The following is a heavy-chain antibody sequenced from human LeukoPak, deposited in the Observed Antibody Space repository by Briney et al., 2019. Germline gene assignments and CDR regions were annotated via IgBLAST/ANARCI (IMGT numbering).Heavy chain of an antibody. CDR2: IIPIFGTA. CDR1: RGTFSSYA. Sequence: ASVKVSCKACRGTFSSYAISWVRQAPGQGLEWMGGIIPIFGTANYAQKFQGRVTITADESTSTAYMELSSLRSEDTAVYYCARGNYDILSGYYRSLDYWGQGTLVTVSS. D-gene: IGHD3-9*01. V-gene: IGHV1-69*13. J-gene: IGHJ4*02. CDR3: ARGNYDILSGYYRSLDY.